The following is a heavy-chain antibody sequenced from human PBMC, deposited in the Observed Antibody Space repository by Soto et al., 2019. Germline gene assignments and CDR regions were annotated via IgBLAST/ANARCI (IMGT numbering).Heavy chain of an antibody. CDR1: GGSISSYY. V-gene: IGHV4-59*08. Sequence: QVQLQESGPGLVKPSETLSLTCTVSGGSISSYYWSWIRQPPGKGLEWIGNIYYSGSTNYNPYLKSRVTISVDTSKNQFSLKLSSVTAAGTAVYYCARHERDCSGGSCYTGPQQYFDYWGQGTLVTVSS. CDR3: ARHERDCSGGSCYTGPQQYFDY. J-gene: IGHJ4*02. CDR2: IYYSGST. D-gene: IGHD2-15*01.